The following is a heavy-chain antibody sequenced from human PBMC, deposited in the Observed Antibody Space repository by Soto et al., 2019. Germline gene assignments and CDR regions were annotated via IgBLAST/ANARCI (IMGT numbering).Heavy chain of an antibody. Sequence: EVQLVESGGGLVQPGGSLRLSCSASGFTFNDNPMYWVRQAPGKGLEYVSLISANGGSTHYADSVKGRFSISRDNSKDTLYRQMSSLSSEDTAVYYCVKGAGWLQDVDYWGQGTRVTVSS. V-gene: IGHV3-64D*08. D-gene: IGHD5-12*01. J-gene: IGHJ4*02. CDR1: GFTFNDNP. CDR3: VKGAGWLQDVDY. CDR2: ISANGGST.